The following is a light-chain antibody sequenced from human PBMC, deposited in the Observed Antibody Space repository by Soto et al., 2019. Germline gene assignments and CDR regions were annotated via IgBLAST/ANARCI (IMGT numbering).Light chain of an antibody. CDR3: GSYTASCSFV. CDR2: DVV. CDR1: SKDVGGYDF. V-gene: IGLV2-14*01. Sequence: QSALTQPASVSGSPGQSITISCTGTSKDVGGYDFVSWFQQFPGKAPKVVIYDVVHRPSGLSNRFSGSKSGNTASLTISGLQPDAEADYYCGSYTASCSFVFGGGTQLTVL. J-gene: IGLJ3*02.